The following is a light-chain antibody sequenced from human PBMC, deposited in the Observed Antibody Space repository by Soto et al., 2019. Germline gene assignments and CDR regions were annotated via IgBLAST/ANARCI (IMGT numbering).Light chain of an antibody. J-gene: IGLJ1*01. CDR1: SSDVGGYNY. V-gene: IGLV2-14*01. CDR3: SSYTSSSTRV. CDR2: EVT. Sequence: QSALTQPASVSGSPGQSIAISCTGSSSDVGGYNYVSWYQQHPGKAPQLIIYEVTNRPSGVSNHFSGSKSGNTASLTISGLQVEDEADYYCSSYTSSSTRVFGTGTKVTVL.